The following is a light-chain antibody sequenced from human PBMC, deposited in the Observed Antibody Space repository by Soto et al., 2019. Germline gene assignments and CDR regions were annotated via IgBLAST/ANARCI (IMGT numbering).Light chain of an antibody. CDR3: SSYTSSSTQV. J-gene: IGLJ3*02. CDR2: EVS. CDR1: SSDVGGYNY. Sequence: QLVLTQPASVSGSPGQSITISCTGTSSDVGGYNYVSWYQQHPGKAPKLMIYEVSNRPSGVSNRFSGSKSGNTASLTNSGLQAEDEADYYCSSYTSSSTQVFGGGTKLTVL. V-gene: IGLV2-14*01.